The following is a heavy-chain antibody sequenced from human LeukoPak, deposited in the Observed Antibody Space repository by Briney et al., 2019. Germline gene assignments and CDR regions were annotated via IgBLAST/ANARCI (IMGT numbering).Heavy chain of an antibody. Sequence: SQTLSLTCAVSGGSISSGGYSWSWIRQPPGKGLEWIGYIYHSGSTYYNPSLKSRVTISVDRSKNQFSLKLSSVTAADTAVYYCARDNRGYFDYWGQGTLVTVSS. D-gene: IGHD2/OR15-2a*01. V-gene: IGHV4-30-2*01. CDR3: ARDNRGYFDY. J-gene: IGHJ4*02. CDR2: IYHSGST. CDR1: GGSISSGGYS.